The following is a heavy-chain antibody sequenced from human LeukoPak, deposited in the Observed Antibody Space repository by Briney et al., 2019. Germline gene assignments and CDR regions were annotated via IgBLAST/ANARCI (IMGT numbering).Heavy chain of an antibody. Sequence: PGGSLRLSCAASGFTLSSYAMSWVRQAPGKGLEWVSAISGSGGSTYYADSVKGRFTISRDNSKNTLYLQMNSLRAEDTAVYYCAKDHTPRIGGVPDAFDIWGQGTMVTVSS. CDR1: GFTLSSYA. D-gene: IGHD1-26*01. V-gene: IGHV3-23*01. J-gene: IGHJ3*02. CDR2: ISGSGGST. CDR3: AKDHTPRIGGVPDAFDI.